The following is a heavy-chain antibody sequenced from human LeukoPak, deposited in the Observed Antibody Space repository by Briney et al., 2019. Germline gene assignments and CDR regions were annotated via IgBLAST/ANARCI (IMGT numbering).Heavy chain of an antibody. D-gene: IGHD1-7*01. V-gene: IGHV1-18*01. CDR2: ISAYNGNT. Sequence: ASVKVSCKASGYTFTSYGICWVRQAPGQGLEWMGWISAYNGNTNYAQKLQGRVTMTTDTSTSTAYMELRSLRSGDTAVYYCARGEGRTTELPFDYWGQGTLVTVSS. J-gene: IGHJ4*02. CDR1: GYTFTSYG. CDR3: ARGEGRTTELPFDY.